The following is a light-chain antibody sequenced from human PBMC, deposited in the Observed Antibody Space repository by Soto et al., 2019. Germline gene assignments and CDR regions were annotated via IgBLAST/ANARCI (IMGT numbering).Light chain of an antibody. CDR3: EQYASSVT. J-gene: IGKJ1*01. CDR1: QSFSSTF. Sequence: EILLTQSPDSLSLSPGDRATLACRASQSFSSTFFAWYQQKPGQAPRLLIYGASSTATGIPDRFSGSGSGTDFTLTISRLEPEDFAVYYCEQYASSVTFGHGTKVEL. V-gene: IGKV3-20*01. CDR2: GAS.